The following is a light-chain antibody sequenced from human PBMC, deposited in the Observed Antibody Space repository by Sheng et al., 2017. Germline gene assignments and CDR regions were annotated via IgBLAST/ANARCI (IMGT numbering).Light chain of an antibody. V-gene: IGLV2-23*01. J-gene: IGLJ3*02. CDR1: SSDVGSYNL. CDR2: EGS. CDR3: CSYAGSGTWV. Sequence: QSALTQPASVSGSPGQSITISCTGTSSDVGSYNLVSWYQQHPGKAPKLLIYEGSKRPSGISNRFSGSKSGNTASLTNSGLQAEDEADYYCCSYAGSGTWVFGGVTKLTVL.